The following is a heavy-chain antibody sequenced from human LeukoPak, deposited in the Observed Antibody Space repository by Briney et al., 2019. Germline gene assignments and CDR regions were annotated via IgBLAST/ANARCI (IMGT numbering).Heavy chain of an antibody. CDR2: IYPGDSNT. J-gene: IGHJ4*02. D-gene: IGHD4-17*01. V-gene: IGHV5-51*01. CDR1: GYTFTNYW. CDR3: ARRDYGGYSFANFDY. Sequence: GESLKISCKGSGYTFTNYWIGWVRQMPGKGLEWMGIIYPGDSNTRYSPSFQGQVTISADKSISTAYLQWSSLKASDTAMYYCARRDYGGYSFANFDYWGQGTLVTVSS.